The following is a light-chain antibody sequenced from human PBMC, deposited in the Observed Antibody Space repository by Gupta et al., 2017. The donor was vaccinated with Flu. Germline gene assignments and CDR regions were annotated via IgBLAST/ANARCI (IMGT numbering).Light chain of an antibody. CDR1: EDINGW. J-gene: IGKJ4*01. Sequence: GDRRTSTCRASEDINGWVAWFQQKPGQAPNLLIYEATALHTGVPVRFSGSGFGTEFNLTISSLQPEDFATYYCQQAKSFPLTFGGGTKVGIK. CDR3: QQAKSFPLT. CDR2: EAT. V-gene: IGKV1-12*01.